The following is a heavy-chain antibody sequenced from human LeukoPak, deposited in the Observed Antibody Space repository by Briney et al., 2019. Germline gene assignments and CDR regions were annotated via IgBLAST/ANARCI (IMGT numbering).Heavy chain of an antibody. D-gene: IGHD3-22*01. CDR3: ARWYYDSSGYRYFDY. V-gene: IGHV4-59*12. J-gene: IGHJ4*02. CDR1: GVSISTYY. Sequence: SSETLSLTCTVSGVSISTYYWTWIRQPPGKGLEWIGNIDYSGNTKYNPSLNSRVTISVDTSKNHFSLKLSSVTAADTAAYYCARWYYDSSGYRYFDYWGQGTLVIVSS. CDR2: IDYSGNT.